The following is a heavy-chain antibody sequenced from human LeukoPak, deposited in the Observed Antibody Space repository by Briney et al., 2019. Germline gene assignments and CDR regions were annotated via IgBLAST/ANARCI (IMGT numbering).Heavy chain of an antibody. J-gene: IGHJ4*02. CDR3: AREPHTTYDNYYFDY. D-gene: IGHD3-22*01. CDR2: INPNNGGT. Sequence: ASVKVSFKASGYTFTGYYMHWVRQAPGQGLEWMGWINPNNGGTNYAQKFQARVTMNKDTSNRTAYMELRRLRSDDTAVYYCAREPHTTYDNYYFDYWGQGTLVTVSS. V-gene: IGHV1-2*02. CDR1: GYTFTGYY.